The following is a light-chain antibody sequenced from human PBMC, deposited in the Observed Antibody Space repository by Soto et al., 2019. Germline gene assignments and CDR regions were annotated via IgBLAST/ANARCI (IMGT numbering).Light chain of an antibody. V-gene: IGLV1-51*01. CDR3: GSWDSSLSAYV. CDR2: DDN. Sequence: QSVLTQPPSVSAAPGQKFTMACSGSVSNIGGNSVSWYQQLPGTAPKLLIYDDNKRPSGIPDRFSGSKSGTSATLGITGFQTGDEADYYCGSWDSSLSAYVFGTGTKVTVL. J-gene: IGLJ1*01. CDR1: VSNIGGNS.